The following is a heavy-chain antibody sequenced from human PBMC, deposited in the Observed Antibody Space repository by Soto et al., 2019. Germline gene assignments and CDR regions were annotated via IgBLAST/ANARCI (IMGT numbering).Heavy chain of an antibody. CDR3: ARDSPYYYGSGPAYYYYYYMDV. CDR2: KKQDGSEK. CDR1: GFTFSSYW. Sequence: GGSLRLSCAASGFTFSSYWMSWVRQALGKGLEWVANKKQDGSEKYYVDSVKGRFTISRDNAKNSLYLQMNSLRAEDTAVYYCARDSPYYYGSGPAYYYYYYMDVWGKGTTVTVSS. V-gene: IGHV3-7*01. D-gene: IGHD3-10*01. J-gene: IGHJ6*03.